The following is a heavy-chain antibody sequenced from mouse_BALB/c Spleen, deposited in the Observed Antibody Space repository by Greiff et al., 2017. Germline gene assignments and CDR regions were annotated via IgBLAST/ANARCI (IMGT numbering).Heavy chain of an antibody. V-gene: IGHV1-80*01. Sequence: QVQLQQSGAELVRPGSSVKISCKASGYAFSSYWMNWVKQRPGQGLEWIGQIYPGDGDTNYNGKFKGKATLTADKSSSTAYMQLSSLTSEDSAVYFCARSYYYGNYAMDCWGQGTSVTVSS. D-gene: IGHD1-1*01. CDR3: ARSYYYGNYAMDC. CDR2: IYPGDGDT. CDR1: GYAFSSYW. J-gene: IGHJ4*01.